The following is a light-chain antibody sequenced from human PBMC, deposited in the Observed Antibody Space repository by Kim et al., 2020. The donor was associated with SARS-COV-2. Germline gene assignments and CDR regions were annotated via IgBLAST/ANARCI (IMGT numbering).Light chain of an antibody. Sequence: SSELTQDPAVSVALGQTVRITCQGDSLRLSYATWYQQKPGQAPVLVIYDKNNRPSGIPDRFSGSSSGSTASLTITGAQAEDEADYYYNSRDSSGNHVVFGGGTKLTVL. V-gene: IGLV3-19*01. CDR2: DKN. CDR1: SLRLSY. J-gene: IGLJ2*01. CDR3: NSRDSSGNHVV.